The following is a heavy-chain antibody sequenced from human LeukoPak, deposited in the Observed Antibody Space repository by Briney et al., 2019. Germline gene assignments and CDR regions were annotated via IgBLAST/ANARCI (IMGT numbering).Heavy chain of an antibody. CDR3: ARDLGITSFRGPHWFDP. Sequence: SVKVSCKASGGTFSSYAISWVRQAPGQGLEWMGGIIPIFGTANYAQKFQGRVTITADESTSTAYMELSSLRSEDTAVYYCARDLGITSFRGPHWFDPWGQGTLVTVSS. D-gene: IGHD2-2*01. J-gene: IGHJ5*02. V-gene: IGHV1-69*13. CDR2: IIPIFGTA. CDR1: GGTFSSYA.